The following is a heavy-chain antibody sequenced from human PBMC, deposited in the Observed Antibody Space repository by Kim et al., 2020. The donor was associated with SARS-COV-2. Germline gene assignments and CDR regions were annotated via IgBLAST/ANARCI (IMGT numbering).Heavy chain of an antibody. D-gene: IGHD6-6*01. CDR1: GGSISSYY. CDR3: ARGDVYSSSYAFDI. V-gene: IGHV4-59*01. J-gene: IGHJ3*02. CDR2: IYYSGST. Sequence: SETLSLTCTVSGGSISSYYWSWIRQPPGKGLEWIGYIYYSGSTNYNPSLKSRVTISVDTSKNQFSLKLSSVTAADTAVYYCARGDVYSSSYAFDIWGQGTMVTVSS.